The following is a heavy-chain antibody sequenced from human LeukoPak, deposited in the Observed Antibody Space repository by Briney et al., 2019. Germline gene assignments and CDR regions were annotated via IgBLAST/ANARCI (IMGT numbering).Heavy chain of an antibody. CDR1: GVSSSYNY. D-gene: IGHD4-23*01. J-gene: IGHJ4*02. CDR3: ARQHGGNYLDF. CDR2: IFYTGTT. V-gene: IGHV4-59*01. Sequence: SKTLSLTCTVSGVSSSYNYWSWIRQPPGKGLEWIGQIFYTGTTEYNPSLKSRVSMSLDTSKNQFSLRLSSVTAGDTAVYYCARQHGGNYLDFWGQGTLVTVSS.